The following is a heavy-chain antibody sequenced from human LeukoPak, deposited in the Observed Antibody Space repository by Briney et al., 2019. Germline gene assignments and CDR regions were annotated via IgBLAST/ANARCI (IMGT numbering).Heavy chain of an antibody. CDR1: GDSISSYY. Sequence: NPSETLSLTCTVSGDSISSYYWSWIRQPPGKGLEWIGYIFYSGSTYYNPSLKSRVTISVDTSKNQFSLKLSSVTAADTAVYYCARQGTYYYDSRGYQPLPFDYWGQGTLVTVSS. D-gene: IGHD3-22*01. CDR3: ARQGTYYYDSRGYQPLPFDY. CDR2: IFYSGST. V-gene: IGHV4-59*08. J-gene: IGHJ4*02.